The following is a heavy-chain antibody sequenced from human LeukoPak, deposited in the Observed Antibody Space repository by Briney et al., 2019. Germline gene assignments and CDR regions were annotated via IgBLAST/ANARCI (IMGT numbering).Heavy chain of an antibody. CDR3: ASPGTTVTTRNAFDI. CDR2: INTDGSST. Sequence: PGGSLRLSCAASGFTFSSYGMHWVRQAPGKGLVWVSRINTDGSSTSYADSVKGRFTISRDNAKNTLYLQMNSLRAEDTAVYYCASPGTTVTTRNAFDIWGQGTMVTVSS. V-gene: IGHV3-74*01. J-gene: IGHJ3*02. CDR1: GFTFSSYG. D-gene: IGHD4-17*01.